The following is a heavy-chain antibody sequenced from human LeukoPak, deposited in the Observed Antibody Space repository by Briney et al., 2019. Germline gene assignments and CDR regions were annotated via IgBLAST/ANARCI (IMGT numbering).Heavy chain of an antibody. D-gene: IGHD3-10*01. CDR1: GGSISSGGYY. Sequence: SQTLSLTCTVSGGSISSGGYYWNWIRQHPEKGLEWIGYIQNSGSTYYNPSLKSRVTISVDTSKNQFSLKLSSVTAADTAVYYCARSSARQNYYGSGSYYTPLKWFDPWGQGILVTVSS. V-gene: IGHV4-31*03. CDR3: ARSSARQNYYGSGSYYTPLKWFDP. J-gene: IGHJ5*02. CDR2: IQNSGST.